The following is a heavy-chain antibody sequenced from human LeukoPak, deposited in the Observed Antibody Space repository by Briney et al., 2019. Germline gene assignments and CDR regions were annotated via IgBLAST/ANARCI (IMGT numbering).Heavy chain of an antibody. CDR3: CRRWLNYYYYGMDV. CDR2: IKEDGSEK. CDR1: EFTFSSHW. V-gene: IGHV3-7*01. Sequence: GSLRLSCAASEFTFSSHWMSWVRQAPGKGLEWVANIKEDGSEKYYVDSVKGRFTISRDNAKNSLYLQMNSLRAEDTAVYYCCRRWLNYYYYGMDVWGQGTTVTVPS. J-gene: IGHJ6*02. D-gene: IGHD5-18*01.